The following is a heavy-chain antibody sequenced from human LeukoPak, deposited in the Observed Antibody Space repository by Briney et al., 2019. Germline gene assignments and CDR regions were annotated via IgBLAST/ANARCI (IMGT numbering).Heavy chain of an antibody. J-gene: IGHJ4*02. V-gene: IGHV4-34*01. CDR3: ARGLDLGIYAY. Sequence: SETLSLTCAVYGGSFSGYYWSWIRQPPGKGLEWIGEINHSGSTNYNPSLKSRVTISVDTSKNQFSLKLGSVTAADTAVYYCARGLDLGIYAYWGQGTLVTVSS. D-gene: IGHD2/OR15-2a*01. CDR1: GGSFSGYY. CDR2: INHSGST.